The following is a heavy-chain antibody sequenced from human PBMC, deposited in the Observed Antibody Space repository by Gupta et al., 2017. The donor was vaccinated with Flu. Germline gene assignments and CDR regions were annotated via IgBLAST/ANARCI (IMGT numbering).Heavy chain of an antibody. CDR1: GFIFSDYG. CDR2: MSDDGSNQ. CDR3: AKGGRHNWNFDGDY. Sequence: QVQLVQSGGGGVMPGSSLRLSCAASGFIFSDYGMHWVRHVPGKGLEWMAVMSDDGSNQWYADSVRGRFTISRDNSENTLILQMNSLRRDDTAVYYCAKGGRHNWNFDGDYWGQGTLVTVSS. D-gene: IGHD1-7*01. J-gene: IGHJ4*02. V-gene: IGHV3-30*18.